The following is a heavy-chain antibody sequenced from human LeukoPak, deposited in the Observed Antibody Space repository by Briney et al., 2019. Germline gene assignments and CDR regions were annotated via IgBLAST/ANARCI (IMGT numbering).Heavy chain of an antibody. V-gene: IGHV4-59*01. CDR1: GGSISSYY. J-gene: IGHJ5*02. CDR2: IYYSGST. Sequence: SETLSLTCTVSGGSISSYYWSWIRQPPGKGLEWIGYIYYSGSTNYNPSLKSRVTISVDTSKNQFSLKLSSVTAADTAVYYCARSLYYQYGPGAVDPWGQGTLVTVSS. CDR3: ARSLYYQYGPGAVDP. D-gene: IGHD1-26*01.